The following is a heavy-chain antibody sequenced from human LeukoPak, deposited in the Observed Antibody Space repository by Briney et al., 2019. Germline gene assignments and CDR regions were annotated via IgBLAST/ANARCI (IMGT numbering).Heavy chain of an antibody. V-gene: IGHV3-23*01. J-gene: IGHJ4*02. CDR1: GFTFSNSA. Sequence: PGGSLRLSCAASGFTFSNSAMSWVRQAPGRGLEWVSAISGSGGRPYYADSVKGRFTISRDNSKNTLYLQMNSLRAEDTAVYYCARHPEPGYCSSTSCHESYFDYWGQGTLVTVSS. D-gene: IGHD2-2*01. CDR2: ISGSGGRP. CDR3: ARHPEPGYCSSTSCHESYFDY.